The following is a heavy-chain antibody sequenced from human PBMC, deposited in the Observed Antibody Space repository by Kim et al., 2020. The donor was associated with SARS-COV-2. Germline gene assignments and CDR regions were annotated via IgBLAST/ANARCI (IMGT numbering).Heavy chain of an antibody. Sequence: DSVKGRFTISRDNSKNTLYLQMNSLRAEDTAVYYCAKSGNYYGSGSSSDVWGQGTTVTVSS. CDR3: AKSGNYYGSGSSSDV. V-gene: IGHV3-23*01. D-gene: IGHD3-10*01. J-gene: IGHJ6*02.